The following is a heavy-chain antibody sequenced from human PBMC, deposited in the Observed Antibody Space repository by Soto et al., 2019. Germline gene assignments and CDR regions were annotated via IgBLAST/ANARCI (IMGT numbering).Heavy chain of an antibody. CDR2: ISAYNGNT. Sequence: ASVKVSCKASGYTFTSYGISWGRQATGQGLEWMGWISAYNGNTNYAQKLQGRVTMTTDTSTSTAYMELRSLRSDDTAVYYCGRFLEQWLVGYYYSGMDVWGQGTTVTVSS. D-gene: IGHD6-19*01. J-gene: IGHJ6*02. CDR1: GYTFTSYG. CDR3: GRFLEQWLVGYYYSGMDV. V-gene: IGHV1-18*01.